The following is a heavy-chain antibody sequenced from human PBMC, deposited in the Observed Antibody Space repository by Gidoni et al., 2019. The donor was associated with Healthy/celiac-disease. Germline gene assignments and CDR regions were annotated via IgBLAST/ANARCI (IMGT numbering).Heavy chain of an antibody. V-gene: IGHV1-2*04. D-gene: IGHD3-10*01. J-gene: IGHJ4*02. CDR3: ARGGRGWLTIWGYYFDY. Sequence: QVQLVQSGAEVKKPGASVKVSCKASGYTFTGYYMHWVRQAPGQGLEWMGGINPNSGGTNDAQKFQGWVTMTRDTSISTAYMELSRLRSDDTAVYYCARGGRGWLTIWGYYFDYWGQGTLVTVSS. CDR2: INPNSGGT. CDR1: GYTFTGYY.